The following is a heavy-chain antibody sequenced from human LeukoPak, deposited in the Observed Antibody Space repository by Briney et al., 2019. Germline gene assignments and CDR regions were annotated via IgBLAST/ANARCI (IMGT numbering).Heavy chain of an antibody. J-gene: IGHJ6*02. D-gene: IGHD3-3*01. CDR2: IIPIFGTA. CDR3: ARSTDFWSGYNYYYYGMDV. V-gene: IGHV1-69*01. CDR1: GGTFSSYA. Sequence: ASVKVSCKASGGTFSSYAISWVRQAPGQGLEWMGGIIPIFGTANYAQKFQGRVTITADESTSTAYMELSSLRSGDTAVYYCARSTDFWSGYNYYYYGMDVWGQGTTVTVSS.